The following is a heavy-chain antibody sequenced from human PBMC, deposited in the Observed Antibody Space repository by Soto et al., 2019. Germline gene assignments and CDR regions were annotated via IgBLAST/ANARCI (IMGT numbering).Heavy chain of an antibody. Sequence: QGQLQESGPGVVRPSQTLSLTCTVSGASISSGDHYWTWIRQPPGKGLEWIGYIYYSGSTFYNPSLNSRVTMSIDMSKSQFSLNLRSVTAADTAVYYCASPPPHDAVDPWGQGTMVIVSS. V-gene: IGHV4-30-4*01. CDR2: IYYSGST. CDR1: GASISSGDHY. CDR3: ASPPPHDAVDP. J-gene: IGHJ3*01.